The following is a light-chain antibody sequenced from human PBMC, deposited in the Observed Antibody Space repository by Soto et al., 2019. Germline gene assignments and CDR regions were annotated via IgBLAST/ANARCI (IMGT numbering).Light chain of an antibody. J-gene: IGKJ4*01. V-gene: IGKV1-5*01. CDR3: HQYNSYHT. CDR1: QSISSW. CDR2: DAS. Sequence: DIQMTQSPSTLSASVGDRVTITCRASQSISSWLAWYQQKPGKAPKLLIYDASSLESGVPSRFSGSGSGTDFTLTISSLQPDDFATYYCHQYNSYHTFGGGTKVDIK.